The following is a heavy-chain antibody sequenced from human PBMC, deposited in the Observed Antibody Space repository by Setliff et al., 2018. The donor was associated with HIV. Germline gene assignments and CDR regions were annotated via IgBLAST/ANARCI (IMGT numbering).Heavy chain of an antibody. CDR1: GYSINNVYY. V-gene: IGHV4-38-2*01. Sequence: SETLSLTCAVAGYSINNVYYWCWIRQPPGKGLWWIGSLYHIGHTFYNPSLKTRVTISVDRSKNQFSLNLTSVTAADPAVYYCARHGEQQPTRRWGQGTLVTVSS. J-gene: IGHJ4*02. CDR3: ARHGEQQPTRR. D-gene: IGHD6-13*01. CDR2: LYHIGHT.